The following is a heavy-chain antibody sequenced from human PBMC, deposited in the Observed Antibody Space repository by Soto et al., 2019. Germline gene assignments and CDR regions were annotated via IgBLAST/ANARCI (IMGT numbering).Heavy chain of an antibody. CDR3: ARESFVPAARSFDY. D-gene: IGHD2-2*01. V-gene: IGHV4-31*03. Sequence: SETLSLTCTVSGGSISSGGYYWSWIRQHPGKGLEWIGYIYYSGSTYYNPSLKSRVTISVDTSKNQFSLKLSSVTAADTAVYYCARESFVPAARSFDYWGQGTLVTVSS. CDR1: GGSISSGGYY. J-gene: IGHJ4*02. CDR2: IYYSGST.